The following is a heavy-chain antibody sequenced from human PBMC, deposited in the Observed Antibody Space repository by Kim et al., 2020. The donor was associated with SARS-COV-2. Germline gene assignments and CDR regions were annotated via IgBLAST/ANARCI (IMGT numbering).Heavy chain of an antibody. D-gene: IGHD6-6*01. CDR2: INYSGTT. V-gene: IGHV4-34*01. CDR1: GWSFSVYF. Sequence: SETLSLTCAVYGWSFSVYFWSWLRQSPGKGLEWIGEINYSGTTYYNPSLKSRLSMSLDTSKNEFSLNLTSVTAADTATYYCARLRSSNYWGQGALVTVS. CDR3: ARLRSSNY. J-gene: IGHJ4*02.